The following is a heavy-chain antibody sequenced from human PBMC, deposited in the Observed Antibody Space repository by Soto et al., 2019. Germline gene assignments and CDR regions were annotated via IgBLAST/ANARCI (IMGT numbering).Heavy chain of an antibody. CDR1: GGSFSGYY. D-gene: IGHD3-10*01. J-gene: IGHJ4*02. Sequence: SETLSLTCAVYGGSFSGYYWSWIRQPPGKGLEWIGEINHSGSTNYNPSLKSRVTLSVDTAKNQFSLRLSSVSAADTAVYYCASHPYYGSGSPFDYWGQGTLVTVSS. CDR2: INHSGST. V-gene: IGHV4-34*01. CDR3: ASHPYYGSGSPFDY.